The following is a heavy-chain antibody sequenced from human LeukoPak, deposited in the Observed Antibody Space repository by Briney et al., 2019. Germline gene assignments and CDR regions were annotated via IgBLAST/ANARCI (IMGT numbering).Heavy chain of an antibody. CDR2: IYSGGST. Sequence: PGGSLRLSCAASGFTLSSNYMSWVRQAPGKGLEGVSVIYSGGSTYYADSVKGGFTISRDNSKNTLYLQMNSLRAEDTAVYYCARHSTDYGDYNWFDPWGQGTLVTVSS. J-gene: IGHJ5*02. D-gene: IGHD4-17*01. CDR1: GFTLSSNY. CDR3: ARHSTDYGDYNWFDP. V-gene: IGHV3-66*02.